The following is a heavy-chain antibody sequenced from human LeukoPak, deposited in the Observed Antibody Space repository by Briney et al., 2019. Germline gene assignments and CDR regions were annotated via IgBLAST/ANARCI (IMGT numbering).Heavy chain of an antibody. CDR2: INKDGSDK. Sequence: GGSLRLSCAASGFTFNMYWMTWVRQAPGKGLESVAYINKDGSDKYYVDSVKGRFTVSRDNAKNSLYLQMNSLRAEDTAVYYCARDLRRFAAYYFDYWGQGTLVTVSS. D-gene: IGHD5/OR15-5a*01. J-gene: IGHJ4*02. CDR3: ARDLRRFAAYYFDY. V-gene: IGHV3-7*01. CDR1: GFTFNMYW.